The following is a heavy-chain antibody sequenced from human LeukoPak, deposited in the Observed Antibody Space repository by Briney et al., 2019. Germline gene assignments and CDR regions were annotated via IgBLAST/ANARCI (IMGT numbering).Heavy chain of an antibody. D-gene: IGHD3-10*01. CDR1: GFTFSSYD. J-gene: IGHJ3*01. CDR2: IWYDGGNK. CDR3: VSLRVSTVRDSFDL. Sequence: PGRSLRLSCAASGFTFSSYDMHWVRQAPGKGLEWVAVIWYDGGNKYYADSVKGRFTISRDNSKNTLYLQMNSLRADDTAVYYCVSLRVSTVRDSFDLWGQGTMVTVSS. V-gene: IGHV3-33*01.